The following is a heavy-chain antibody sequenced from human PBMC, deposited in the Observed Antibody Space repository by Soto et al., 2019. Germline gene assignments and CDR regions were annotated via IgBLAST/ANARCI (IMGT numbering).Heavy chain of an antibody. CDR2: ISAGGGST. J-gene: IGHJ4*02. V-gene: IGHV3-23*01. CDR3: AKDRGGVYSYGFDY. D-gene: IGHD5-18*01. CDR1: GFTFSSYA. Sequence: GGSLRLSCAASGFTFSSYAMSWVRQAPGKGLEWVSAISAGGGSTYYADSVKGRFTISRDNAKDTLYLQMNSLRAEDTAIYYCAKDRGGVYSYGFDYWGQGTLVTVSS.